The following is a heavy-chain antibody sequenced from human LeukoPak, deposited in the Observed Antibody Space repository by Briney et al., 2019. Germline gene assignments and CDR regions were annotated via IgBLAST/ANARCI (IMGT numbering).Heavy chain of an antibody. CDR1: GYTFTSNF. CDR2: INPSGGSP. Sequence: ASVKVSCKASGYTFTSNFIHWVRQGPEQGLEWMGIINPSGGSPTYAQRFQGGVTMTRDPSTSTVYMELSSLRSEDTAVYYCARETGSLDYWGQGSLVTVSS. D-gene: IGHD1-1*01. V-gene: IGHV1-46*01. J-gene: IGHJ4*02. CDR3: ARETGSLDY.